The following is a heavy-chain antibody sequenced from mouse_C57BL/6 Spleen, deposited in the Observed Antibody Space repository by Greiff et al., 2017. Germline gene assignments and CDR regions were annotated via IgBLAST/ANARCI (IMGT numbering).Heavy chain of an antibody. CDR1: GFNIKNTY. Sequence: EVQLQQSVAELVRPGASVKLSCTASGFNIKNTYMHWVKQRPEQGLEWIGRIDPAHGNTKYAPKFQGKATITADTSSNTAYLQLSSLTSEDTAIYYCASDYYGSSYGWFAYWGQGTLVTVSA. CDR3: ASDYYGSSYGWFAY. D-gene: IGHD1-1*01. J-gene: IGHJ3*01. V-gene: IGHV14-3*01. CDR2: IDPAHGNT.